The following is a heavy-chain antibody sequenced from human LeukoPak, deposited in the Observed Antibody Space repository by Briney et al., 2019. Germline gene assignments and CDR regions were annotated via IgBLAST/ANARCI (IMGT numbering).Heavy chain of an antibody. D-gene: IGHD2-2*01. CDR1: GGSISSYY. J-gene: IGHJ4*02. CDR3: ARTDCSSTSCYYFAPGYFDY. Sequence: SETLSLTCTVSGGSISSYYWVWIRQPPGKGLEWIGYIYYSGSTNYNPSLKSRVTISVDTSKNQFSLKLSSVTAADTAVYYCARTDCSSTSCYYFAPGYFDYWGQGTLVTVSS. CDR2: IYYSGST. V-gene: IGHV4-59*08.